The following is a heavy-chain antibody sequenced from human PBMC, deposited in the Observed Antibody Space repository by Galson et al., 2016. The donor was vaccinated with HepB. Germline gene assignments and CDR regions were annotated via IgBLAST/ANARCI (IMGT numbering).Heavy chain of an antibody. CDR2: SIPIFGTT. V-gene: IGHV1-69*06. CDR3: ARGSDCNRGRCSQNWMDS. Sequence: SVKVSCKASGGTFSTYAINWVRQAPGQGLEWMGASIPIFGTTSYAQMFQGRVTMTADRSTNTAYMELHSLTSDDTAVYFCARGSDCNRGRCSQNWMDSWGQGTLVTVSS. CDR1: GGTFSTYA. J-gene: IGHJ5*01. D-gene: IGHD2-15*01.